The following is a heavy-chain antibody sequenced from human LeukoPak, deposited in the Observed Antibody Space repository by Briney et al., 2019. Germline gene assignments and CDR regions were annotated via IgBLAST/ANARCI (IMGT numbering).Heavy chain of an antibody. V-gene: IGHV1-2*02. J-gene: IGHJ4*02. CDR1: GYTFTGYY. D-gene: IGHD3-10*01. CDR2: INPNSGGT. CDR3: AREPLPGGAIPEKIFDY. Sequence: ASVKVSCKAAGYTFTGYYMHWVRQAPGQGLEWMGWINPNSGGTNYAQKFQGRVTMTRDTSISTAYMELSRLRSDDTAVYYCAREPLPGGAIPEKIFDYWGQGTLVTLSS.